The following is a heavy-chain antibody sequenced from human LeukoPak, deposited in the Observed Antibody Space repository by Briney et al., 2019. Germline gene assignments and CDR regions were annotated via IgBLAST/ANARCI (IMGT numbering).Heavy chain of an antibody. CDR2: INHSGST. V-gene: IGHV4-34*01. CDR3: ASRAGGWDNAFDI. D-gene: IGHD6-19*01. CDR1: GGSFSAYY. J-gene: IGHJ3*02. Sequence: SETLSLTCAVYGGSFSAYYWSWIRQPPGEGLEWIGEINHSGSTYYNPSLKSRVTISVDTSKNQFSLKLSSVTAADTAVYYCASRAGGWDNAFDIWGQGTMVTVSS.